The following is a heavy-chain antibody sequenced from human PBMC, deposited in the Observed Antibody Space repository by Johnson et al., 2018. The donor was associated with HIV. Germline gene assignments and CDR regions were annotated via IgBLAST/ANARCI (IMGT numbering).Heavy chain of an antibody. J-gene: IGHJ3*02. CDR3: ARDLRLRPSEQFLVGGAFDI. CDR2: INWNGGST. D-gene: IGHD3-3*01. V-gene: IGHV3-20*04. Sequence: VQLVESGGGVVRPGGSLRLSCAASGFTFDDYGMSWVRQAPGKGLEWVSGINWNGGSTGYADSVKGRFTISRDNAKNSLYLQMNSLRAEDTALYYCARDLRLRPSEQFLVGGAFDIWGQGTMVTVSS. CDR1: GFTFDDYG.